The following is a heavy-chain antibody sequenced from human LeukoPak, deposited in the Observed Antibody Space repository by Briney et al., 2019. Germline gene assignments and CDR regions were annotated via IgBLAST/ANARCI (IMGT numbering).Heavy chain of an antibody. V-gene: IGHV4-30-2*01. CDR1: GGSISRGGYY. CDR2: IYHSGST. CDR3: TRDASIDWGSEAKVDY. Sequence: SQTLSLTFTVSGGSISRGGYYWSWIRQPPGKGLEWIGYIYHSGSTYYNPSLKSRVTISVDRSKNQFSLKLSSVTAEDTAVYYCTRDASIDWGSEAKVDYWGQGTLVTVSS. D-gene: IGHD7-27*01. J-gene: IGHJ4*02.